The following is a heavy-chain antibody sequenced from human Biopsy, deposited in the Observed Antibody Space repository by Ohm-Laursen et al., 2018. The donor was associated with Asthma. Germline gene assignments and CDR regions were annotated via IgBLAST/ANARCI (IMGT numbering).Heavy chain of an antibody. V-gene: IGHV1-18*01. CDR1: GYTFNSAG. J-gene: IGHJ6*01. CDR3: ARAVDYSHYYGIDV. D-gene: IGHD3-10*01. Sequence: SSVKVSCKTSGYTFNSAGITWVRQAPGQGLEWMGWISVYNGNTKVAQKLQDRVTMITDISTSTAYMELRSLRSDDTAVYFRARAVDYSHYYGIDVWGQGTTVTVSP. CDR2: ISVYNGNT.